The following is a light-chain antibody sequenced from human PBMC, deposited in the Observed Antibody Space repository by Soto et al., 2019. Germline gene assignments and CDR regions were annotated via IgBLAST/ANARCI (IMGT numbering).Light chain of an antibody. Sequence: EVVMTQSPASLPVSPGERATLSCRASQNIRNNLAWYQQKPGQSPRLLISGASTREAGIPGRFSGSGSGTEFPLIISSLQSEDFAIYSCQQYNNWPPWTFGQGTKVELK. CDR2: GAS. CDR1: QNIRNN. CDR3: QQYNNWPPWT. V-gene: IGKV3-15*01. J-gene: IGKJ1*01.